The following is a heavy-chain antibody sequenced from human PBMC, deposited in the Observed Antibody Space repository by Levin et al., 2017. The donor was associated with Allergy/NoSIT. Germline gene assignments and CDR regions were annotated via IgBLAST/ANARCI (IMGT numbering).Heavy chain of an antibody. J-gene: IGHJ4*02. CDR1: GFTFSSYW. D-gene: IGHD2-15*01. CDR2: IKSDGTST. CDR3: TRERGGGSCYDS. Sequence: PGGSLRLSCAASGFTFSSYWMHWVRQAPGKGPVWVSRIKSDGTSTVYADSVKGRFPISRDNAKNTVHLQMNSLTAEDTAVYYCTRERGGGSCYDSWGQGTLVTVSS. V-gene: IGHV3-74*01.